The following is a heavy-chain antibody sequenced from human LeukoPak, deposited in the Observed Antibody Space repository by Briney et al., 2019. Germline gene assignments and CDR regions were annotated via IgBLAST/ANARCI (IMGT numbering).Heavy chain of an antibody. V-gene: IGHV1-2*02. J-gene: IGHJ4*02. D-gene: IGHD4-17*01. CDR3: ARLGLTVTSDIDW. CDR2: INPNSGGT. CDR1: GYTFTGYY. Sequence: ASVKVSCKASGYTFTGYYMHWVRQAPGQGLEWMGWINPNSGGTNYAQKFQGRVTMTRDTSISTAYMELSRLRSDDTAVYYCARLGLTVTSDIDWWGQGTLVTVSS.